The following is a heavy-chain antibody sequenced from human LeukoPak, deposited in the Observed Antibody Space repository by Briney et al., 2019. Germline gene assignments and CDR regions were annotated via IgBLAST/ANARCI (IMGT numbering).Heavy chain of an antibody. CDR2: IYYSGST. J-gene: IGHJ5*02. CDR3: AKTLAAARVAWFDP. D-gene: IGHD6-13*01. Sequence: SETLSLTCTVSGGSISSSSYYWGWIRQPPGKGLEWIGSIYYSGSTYYNPSLKSRVTISVDTSKDQFSLKLSSVTAADTAVYYCAKTLAAARVAWFDPWGQGTLVTVPS. V-gene: IGHV4-39*01. CDR1: GGSISSSSYY.